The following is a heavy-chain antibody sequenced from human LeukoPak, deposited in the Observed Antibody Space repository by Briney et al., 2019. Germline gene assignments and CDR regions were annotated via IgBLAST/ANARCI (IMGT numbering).Heavy chain of an antibody. D-gene: IGHD6-19*01. J-gene: IGHJ4*02. Sequence: SVKVSCKASGGTFSSFAISWVRQAPGQGLEWMGGIIPIFGTANYAQKFQGRVTITADESTSTAYMELSSLRSEDTAVCYCARIAVAGRPQGEFDYWGQGTLVTVSS. CDR3: ARIAVAGRPQGEFDY. CDR1: GGTFSSFA. V-gene: IGHV1-69*13. CDR2: IIPIFGTA.